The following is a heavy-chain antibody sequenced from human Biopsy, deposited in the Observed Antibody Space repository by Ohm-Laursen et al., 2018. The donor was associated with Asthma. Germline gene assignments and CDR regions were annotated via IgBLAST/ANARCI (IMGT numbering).Heavy chain of an antibody. Sequence: SVKVSCKASGYTFINYAIHWVRQAPGQRLEWMGWINAGNGNTKYSQKFQGRVTFTADESTSSAYMELSSLRSEDSAVYYCAREVSTVDYGYYYFAMDVWDQGTTVTVSS. CDR1: GYTFINYA. D-gene: IGHD4-17*01. V-gene: IGHV1-3*01. CDR3: AREVSTVDYGYYYFAMDV. J-gene: IGHJ6*02. CDR2: INAGNGNT.